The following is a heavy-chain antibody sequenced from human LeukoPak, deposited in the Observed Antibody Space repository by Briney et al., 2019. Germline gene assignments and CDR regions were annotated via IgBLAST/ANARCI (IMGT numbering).Heavy chain of an antibody. CDR2: IYYSGST. J-gene: IGHJ5*02. CDR3: ARDENGYVWGSFRA. CDR1: GVSMSSSPYY. Sequence: SETLSLTCTVSGVSMSSSPYYWGWIRQPPGKGLEWIGSIYYSGSTYYNPSLKSRVTISVDTSNNQFSLKLTSVTAADTAVYYCARDENGYVWGSFRAWGQGTLVTVSS. D-gene: IGHD3-16*02. V-gene: IGHV4-39*07.